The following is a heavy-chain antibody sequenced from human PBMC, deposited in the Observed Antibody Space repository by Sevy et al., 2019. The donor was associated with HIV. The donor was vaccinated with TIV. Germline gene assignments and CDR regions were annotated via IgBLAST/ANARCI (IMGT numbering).Heavy chain of an antibody. Sequence: GGSLRLSCAASGFTFDDYAMRWVRQAPGKGLEWVSGISWNSGSIGYADSVKGRFTISRDNAKNSLYLQMNSLRAEDTALYYCAKDLPDYDILTGYPGAFDYWGQGTLVTVSS. CDR1: GFTFDDYA. D-gene: IGHD3-9*01. J-gene: IGHJ4*02. CDR2: ISWNSGSI. V-gene: IGHV3-9*01. CDR3: AKDLPDYDILTGYPGAFDY.